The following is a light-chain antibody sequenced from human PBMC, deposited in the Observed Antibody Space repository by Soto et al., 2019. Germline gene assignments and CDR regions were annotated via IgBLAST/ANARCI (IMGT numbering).Light chain of an antibody. Sequence: QSALTQPASVSGSPGQSITISCTGTSSDVGSYNLVSWYQQHPGKAPKLIIYEGDKRPSGVSNRFSGSKSGNTASLTISGLQAEDEADYYCCSYAGSSTYVIFGGGTKLTVL. CDR2: EGD. CDR1: SSDVGSYNL. CDR3: CSYAGSSTYVI. V-gene: IGLV2-23*01. J-gene: IGLJ2*01.